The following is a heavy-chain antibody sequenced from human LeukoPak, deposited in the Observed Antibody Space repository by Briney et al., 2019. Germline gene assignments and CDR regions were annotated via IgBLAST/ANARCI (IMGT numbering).Heavy chain of an antibody. CDR3: ARVSGRGYLDY. J-gene: IGHJ4*02. CDR2: IYHSGST. Sequence: SQTLSLTCAVSGGSISSGGYSWSWIRQPPGKGLGWIGYIYHSGSTYYNPSLKSRVTISVDRSKNQFSLKLSSVTAADTAVYYCARVSGRGYLDYWGQGTLVTVSS. CDR1: GGSISSGGYS. V-gene: IGHV4-30-2*01.